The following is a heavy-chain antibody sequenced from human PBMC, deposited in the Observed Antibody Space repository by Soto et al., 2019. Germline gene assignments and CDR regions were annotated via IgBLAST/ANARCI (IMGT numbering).Heavy chain of an antibody. CDR2: ISSNGGST. D-gene: IGHD3-3*01. V-gene: IGHV3-64D*08. Sequence: PGGSLRLSCSASGFTFSSYAMHWVRQAPGEGLEYVSAISSNGGSTYYADSVKGRFTISRDNSKNTLYLQMSSLRAEDTVVYYCVKSPPYDFWSGYLVYWGQGTLVTVSS. CDR3: VKSPPYDFWSGYLVY. J-gene: IGHJ4*02. CDR1: GFTFSSYA.